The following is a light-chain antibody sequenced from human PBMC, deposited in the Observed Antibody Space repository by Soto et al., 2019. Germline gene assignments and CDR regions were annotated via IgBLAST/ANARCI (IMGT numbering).Light chain of an antibody. CDR2: EDN. Sequence: NFMLTQPHSVSESPGKTVTISCTRSSGSIASNYVQWYQQRPGSAPTTVIYEDNQRPSGVPDRFSGSIDSSSNSASLTISGLKTEDEAYYFCQSYDSSIVVFGGGTQLTVL. V-gene: IGLV6-57*04. CDR3: QSYDSSIVV. CDR1: SGSIASNY. J-gene: IGLJ2*01.